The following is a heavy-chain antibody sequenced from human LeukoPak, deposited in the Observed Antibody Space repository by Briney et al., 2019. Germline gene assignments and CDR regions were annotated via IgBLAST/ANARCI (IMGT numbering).Heavy chain of an antibody. J-gene: IGHJ4*02. CDR2: INAGNGNT. V-gene: IGHV1-3*01. Sequence: ASVKVSCKASGYTFTSYAMHWVRQAPGQRLEWMGWINAGNGNTKYSQKFQGRVTITRDTSASTAYMELSSLRSEDTAVYYCARGAYYGDYEHNSDYWGQGTLVTVSS. D-gene: IGHD4-17*01. CDR3: ARGAYYGDYEHNSDY. CDR1: GYTFTSYA.